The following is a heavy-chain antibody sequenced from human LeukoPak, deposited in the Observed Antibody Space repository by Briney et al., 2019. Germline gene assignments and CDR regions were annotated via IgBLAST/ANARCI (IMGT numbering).Heavy chain of an antibody. V-gene: IGHV3-21*01. CDR3: ARVKGIVVVGAFDI. J-gene: IGHJ3*02. Sequence: GGSLRLSCAASEFTFSSYSMNWVRQAPGKGLEWVSSISSSSSYIYYADSVKGRFTISRDNAKNSLYLQMNSLRAEDTAVYYCARVKGIVVVGAFDIWGQGTMVTVSS. CDR2: ISSSSSYI. CDR1: EFTFSSYS. D-gene: IGHD3-22*01.